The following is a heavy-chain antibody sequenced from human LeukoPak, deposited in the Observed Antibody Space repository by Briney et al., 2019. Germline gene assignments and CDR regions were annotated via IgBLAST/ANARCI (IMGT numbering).Heavy chain of an antibody. J-gene: IGHJ5*02. D-gene: IGHD2-15*01. CDR1: GFTFSSYA. V-gene: IGHV3-30-3*01. Sequence: GGSLRLSCAASGFTFSSYAMHWVRQAPGKGLERVAVISYDGSNKYYADSVKGRFTISRDNSKNTLYLQMNSLRAEETAVYYCARDASVRVVVAATRGGFDPWGQGTLVTVSS. CDR3: ARDASVRVVVAATRGGFDP. CDR2: ISYDGSNK.